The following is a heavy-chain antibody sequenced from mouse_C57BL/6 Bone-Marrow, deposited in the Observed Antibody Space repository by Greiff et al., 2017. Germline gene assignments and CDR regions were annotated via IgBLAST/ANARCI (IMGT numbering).Heavy chain of an antibody. Sequence: VQLQQSGPELVKPGASVKIPCKASGYTFTDYNMDWVKQSHGKSLEWIGDINPNNGGTIYNQKFKGKATLTVDKSYSTAYMERRSLTSEDTAVYYCARRGYFDYWGQGTTLTVSS. CDR1: GYTFTDYN. CDR3: ARRGYFDY. V-gene: IGHV1-18*01. CDR2: INPNNGGT. J-gene: IGHJ2*01.